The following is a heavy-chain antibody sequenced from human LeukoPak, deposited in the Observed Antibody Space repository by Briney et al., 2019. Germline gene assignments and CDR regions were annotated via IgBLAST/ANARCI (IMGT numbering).Heavy chain of an antibody. D-gene: IGHD2-21*02. CDR3: ARDGMVAHCGGDCYPPSVFGVAEYFQQ. J-gene: IGHJ1*01. CDR1: GLTFSNYS. V-gene: IGHV3-21*06. CDR2: ISRSSTYT. Sequence: GGSLRLSCAVSGLTFSNYSMNWVHQAPGKGLEWVSSISRSSTYTNYADSVKGRFTISRDNAKNSVYLQMNSLRAEDTAVYYCARDGMVAHCGGDCYPPSVFGVAEYFQQWGQGTLVTVSS.